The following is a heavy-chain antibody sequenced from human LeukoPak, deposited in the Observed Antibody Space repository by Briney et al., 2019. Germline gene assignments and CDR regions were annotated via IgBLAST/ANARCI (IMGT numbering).Heavy chain of an antibody. D-gene: IGHD3-9*01. Sequence: GGSLRLSCAASGFTFGSYSMNWIRQAPGKGLEWVSSISSSSSYIYYADSVKGRFTISRDNAKNSLYLQMNSLRAEDTAVYYCARAGLRYFDWLEYYFDYWGQGTLVTVSS. CDR3: ARAGLRYFDWLEYYFDY. CDR2: ISSSSSYI. J-gene: IGHJ4*02. CDR1: GFTFGSYS. V-gene: IGHV3-21*01.